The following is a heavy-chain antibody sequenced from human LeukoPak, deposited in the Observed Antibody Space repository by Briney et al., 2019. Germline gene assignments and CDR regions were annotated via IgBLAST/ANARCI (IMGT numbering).Heavy chain of an antibody. CDR3: ARGGLGFGELLFSFDY. J-gene: IGHJ4*02. V-gene: IGHV7-4-1*02. CDR1: GYTFTSYA. CDR2: INTNTGNP. Sequence: ASVKVSCKASGYTFTSYAMNWVRQAPGQGLEWMGWINTNTGNPTYAQGFTGRFVFSLDTSVSTAYLQISSLKADDTAVYYCARGGLGFGELLFSFDYWGQGTLVTVSS. D-gene: IGHD3-10*01.